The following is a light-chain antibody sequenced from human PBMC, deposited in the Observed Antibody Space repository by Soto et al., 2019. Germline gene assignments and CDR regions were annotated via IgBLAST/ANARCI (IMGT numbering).Light chain of an antibody. Sequence: GSNQRPAGKESRSQSTPNSYKRTSSDVGSYNLVSWYQQHPGKAPKLMIYEGSKRPSGVSNRFSGSKSGNTASLTISGLQAEDEADYYCCSYAGSNYVFGTGTKVTVL. CDR3: CSYAGSNYV. CDR1: SSDVGSYNL. V-gene: IGLV2-23*01. CDR2: EGS. J-gene: IGLJ1*01.